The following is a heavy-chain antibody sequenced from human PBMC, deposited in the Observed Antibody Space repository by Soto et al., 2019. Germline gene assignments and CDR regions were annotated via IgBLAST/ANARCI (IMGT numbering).Heavy chain of an antibody. D-gene: IGHD5-12*01. J-gene: IGHJ5*02. V-gene: IGHV1-69*13. Sequence: SVKVSCKASGGTFSNYAITWVRQAPGQGLEWLGRIIPIFGSANYAQKFQGRVTITADESTTTAYMELSSLRSDDTAVYYCAKDGGKDGYFGNWFDPRAQGTLVTVSS. CDR1: GGTFSNYA. CDR2: IIPIFGSA. CDR3: AKDGGKDGYFGNWFDP.